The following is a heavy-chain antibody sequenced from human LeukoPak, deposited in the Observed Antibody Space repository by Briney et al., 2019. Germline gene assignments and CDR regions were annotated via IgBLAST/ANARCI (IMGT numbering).Heavy chain of an antibody. CDR3: ARRFGY. J-gene: IGHJ4*02. CDR2: ISGSGVST. Sequence: GGSLRLSCAASGLTFSSYAMSWVRQAPGKGLEWVSAISGSGVSTYYADSVKGRFTISRDNAKNSLYLQMHSLRAEDTAIYYCARRFGYWGQGTLVTVSS. V-gene: IGHV3-23*01. CDR1: GLTFSSYA.